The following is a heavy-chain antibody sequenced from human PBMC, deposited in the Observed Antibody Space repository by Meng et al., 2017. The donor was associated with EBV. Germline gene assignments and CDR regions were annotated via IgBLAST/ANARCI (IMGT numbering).Heavy chain of an antibody. V-gene: IGHV4-34*01. CDR3: ARVGYSVHDVSFEDF. J-gene: IGHJ4*02. Sequence: QVLLRQWGAGLLKPSXXXXLRXXVYGWSFTDYYWSWIRQAPGKSLEWIGEVSHSGRTRYNPSLKSRVSTSADVSKKQFSLKMKSVTAADTGVYFCARVGYSVHDVSFEDFWGQGTLVTVSS. CDR2: VSHSGRT. CDR1: GWSFTDYY. D-gene: IGHD5/OR15-5a*01.